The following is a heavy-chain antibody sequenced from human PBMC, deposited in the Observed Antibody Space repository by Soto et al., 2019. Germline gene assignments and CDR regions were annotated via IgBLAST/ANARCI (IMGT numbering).Heavy chain of an antibody. CDR2: INPKSGGP. Sequence: ASVKVSCKTSGYTFTDYYMHWVRQASGQGFEWVGGINPKSGGPKYVPKFQGRVTVTRDTSTSTAYMELNRLTSDDTAVYYCASEDCRNTNCLKGFDYWGQGTLVTVSS. CDR3: ASEDCRNTNCLKGFDY. CDR1: GYTFTDYY. J-gene: IGHJ4*02. D-gene: IGHD2-15*01. V-gene: IGHV1-2*02.